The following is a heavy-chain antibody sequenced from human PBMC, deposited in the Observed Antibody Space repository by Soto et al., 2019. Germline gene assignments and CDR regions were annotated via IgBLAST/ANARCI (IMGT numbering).Heavy chain of an antibody. Sequence: ASVKVSCTASGYTFTSYGISWVRQAPGQGLEWMGWISAYNGNTNYAQKLQGRVTMTTDTSTSTAYMELRSLRSDDTAVYYCAGDRPTFGGVIVPPRAFDIWGQGTMVTVSS. CDR3: AGDRPTFGGVIVPPRAFDI. D-gene: IGHD3-16*02. CDR2: ISAYNGNT. CDR1: GYTFTSYG. J-gene: IGHJ3*02. V-gene: IGHV1-18*01.